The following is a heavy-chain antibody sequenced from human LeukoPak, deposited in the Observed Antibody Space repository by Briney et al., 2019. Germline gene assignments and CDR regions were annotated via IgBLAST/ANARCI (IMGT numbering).Heavy chain of an antibody. V-gene: IGHV4-59*08. J-gene: IGHJ4*01. CDR2: IYDGRDT. Sequence: PSETLSLTCSASGASTSRRYWSWIRQSPGRTLEWIGHIYDGRDTKYNPSLTSRVTISVDTSRNQFSLSLTSVTAADTAIYYCAQTTGWPGFDFCGPGALVTVSS. CDR1: GASTSRRY. CDR3: AQTTGWPGFDF. D-gene: IGHD6-19*01.